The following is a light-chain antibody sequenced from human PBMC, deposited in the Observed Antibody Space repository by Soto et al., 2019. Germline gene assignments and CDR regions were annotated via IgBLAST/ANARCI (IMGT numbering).Light chain of an antibody. J-gene: IGKJ5*01. Sequence: DIQMTQSPSTLSASVGDRVTITFLASQRTSGWLAWYQQRPGKPPKLLMYDASSLESGVPPRFSGSGSGTDFTLSISSLQPEDFATYYCQQFNNYPLTFGQGTRLEIK. CDR2: DAS. CDR3: QQFNNYPLT. CDR1: QRTSGW. V-gene: IGKV1-5*01.